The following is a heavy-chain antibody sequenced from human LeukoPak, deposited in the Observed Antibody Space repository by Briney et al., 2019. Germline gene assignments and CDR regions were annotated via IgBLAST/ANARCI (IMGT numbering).Heavy chain of an antibody. CDR1: GFTFSSYG. D-gene: IGHD2-15*01. J-gene: IGHJ4*02. CDR3: ARDLLGYCSGGSCYLLDY. CDR2: TWYDGSNK. Sequence: GGSLRLSCAASGFTFSSYGMPWVRQAPGKGLEWVAVTWYDGSNKYYADSVKGRFTISRDNSKNTLYLQMNSLRAEDTAVYYCARDLLGYCSGGSCYLLDYWGQGTLVTVSS. V-gene: IGHV3-33*01.